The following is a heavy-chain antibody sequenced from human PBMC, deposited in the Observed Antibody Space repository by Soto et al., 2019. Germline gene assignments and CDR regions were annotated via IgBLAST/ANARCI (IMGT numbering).Heavy chain of an antibody. Sequence: PGGSLRLSCAASGFPFSNIWMSWVRQAPGKGLEWVGRIKTNIVGGTTDYAAPLKGRFLISRDDSKNTLYLQMNTLKTEDTAVYFFSAFWDHSESSAFWARGTLVTVSS. CDR3: SAFWDHSESSAF. V-gene: IGHV3-15*01. CDR2: IKTNIVGGTT. J-gene: IGHJ4*02. D-gene: IGHD3-22*01. CDR1: GFPFSNIW.